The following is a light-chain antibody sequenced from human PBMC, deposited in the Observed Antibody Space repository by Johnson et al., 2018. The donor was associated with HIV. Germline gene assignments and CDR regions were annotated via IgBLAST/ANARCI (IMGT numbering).Light chain of an antibody. Sequence: QSVLTQPPSVSAAPGHKVTISCSGSSSNIGNNYVSWYQQLPGTAPKLLIYDNNKRPSGIPDRFSGSKSGTSATLAITGLQAGDEADYYCGSWDSSLSAHYVFGTGTKVTVL. CDR1: SSNIGNNY. CDR3: GSWDSSLSAHYV. CDR2: DNN. V-gene: IGLV1-51*01. J-gene: IGLJ1*01.